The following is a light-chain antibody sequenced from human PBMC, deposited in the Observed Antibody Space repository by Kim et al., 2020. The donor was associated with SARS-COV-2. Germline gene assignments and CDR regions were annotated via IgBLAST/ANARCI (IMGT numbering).Light chain of an antibody. CDR1: SSAVGGYNL. CDR2: DVS. CDR3: SSYTSSSTRV. V-gene: IGLV2-14*04. Sequence: GRSNTISSTGTSSAVGGYNLVAWYHQHPRKDPQLMIYDVSNRHSGISNRVSGSKAGDTESLTISARQAEDEADDYCSSYTSSSTRVFGGGTQLTVL. J-gene: IGLJ3*02.